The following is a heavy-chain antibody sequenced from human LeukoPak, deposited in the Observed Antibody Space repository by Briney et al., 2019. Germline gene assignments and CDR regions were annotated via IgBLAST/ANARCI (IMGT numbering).Heavy chain of an antibody. V-gene: IGHV4-38-2*01. D-gene: IGHD4-11*01. CDR1: GSSFSGGYY. CDR2: VYHIGTT. CDR3: VDLQPGGAFDV. Sequence: SETLSLTCGVSGSSFSGGYYWGWVRQAPGKGLEWIGNVYHIGTTYINPSLRTRVSLSAATSKKQFFLTLKSVTAADTAVYFCVDLQPGGAFDVWGPGTVVTVSS. J-gene: IGHJ3*01.